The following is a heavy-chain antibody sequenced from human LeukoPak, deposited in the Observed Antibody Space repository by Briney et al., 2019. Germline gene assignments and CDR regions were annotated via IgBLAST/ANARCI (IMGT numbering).Heavy chain of an antibody. D-gene: IGHD2-2*01. J-gene: IGHJ4*02. CDR2: INPDGSST. V-gene: IGHV3-74*01. Sequence: GGSLRLSCAASGFTFSTYWTHWVRQAPGKGLVWVSRINPDGSSTSYADSVKGRFTISRDNAKNTLYLQMNSLRAEDTGVFYCARGRFCTSASCYLDSGAQGTLAPVPS. CDR1: GFTFSTYW. CDR3: ARGRFCTSASCYLDS.